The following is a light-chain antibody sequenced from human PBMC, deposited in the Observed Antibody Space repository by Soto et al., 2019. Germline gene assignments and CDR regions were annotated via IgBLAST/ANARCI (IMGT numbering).Light chain of an antibody. Sequence: EIVMTQSPATLSVSPGERATLSCRASQSVSSDLAWYRQKPGQAPTLLIYGASTRATGIPARFSGSGSGTEFTLTISSLQSEAFAVYYCQQYNKWPPLTFGGGTKVEIK. V-gene: IGKV3-15*01. J-gene: IGKJ4*01. CDR2: GAS. CDR1: QSVSSD. CDR3: QQYNKWPPLT.